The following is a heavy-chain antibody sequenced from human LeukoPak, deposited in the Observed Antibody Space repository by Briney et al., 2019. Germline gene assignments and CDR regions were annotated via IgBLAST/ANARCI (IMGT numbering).Heavy chain of an antibody. CDR1: EFTVSSQW. CDR3: ASERPSSSWYDY. J-gene: IGHJ4*02. CDR2: IKPDGSEK. Sequence: GGSLRLSCAASEFTVSSQWMTWVRQAPGKGLEWVANIKPDGSEKYYAASVRGRFTISRDNAKKALYLQMNGLRVEDTAVYYCASERPSSSWYDYWGQGTLVTVSS. D-gene: IGHD6-13*01. V-gene: IGHV3-7*01.